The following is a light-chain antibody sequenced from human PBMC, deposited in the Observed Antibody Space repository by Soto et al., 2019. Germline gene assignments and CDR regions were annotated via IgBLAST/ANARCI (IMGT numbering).Light chain of an antibody. CDR1: SSNIGSNT. Sequence: QSVLTQPPSASGTPGQRVTISCFGSSSNIGSNTVNWYQQLPGTAPKLLIYSNNQRPSGVPDRFSGSKSGTSASLAISGLQSEDEADYYCAEWDDSLNGYVFGTRTKVTVL. J-gene: IGLJ1*01. CDR3: AEWDDSLNGYV. V-gene: IGLV1-44*01. CDR2: SNN.